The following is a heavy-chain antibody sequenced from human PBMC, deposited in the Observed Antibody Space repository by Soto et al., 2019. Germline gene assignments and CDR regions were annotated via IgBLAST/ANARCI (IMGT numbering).Heavy chain of an antibody. Sequence: ASVKVSCKVSGYTLTELSMHWVRQAPGKGLEWMGGFDPEDGETIYAQKFQGRVTMTEDTSTDTAYMELSSLRSEDTAVYYCATSWGSHHRYPVSPFDYWGQGTLVTVSS. CDR2: FDPEDGET. J-gene: IGHJ4*02. CDR1: GYTLTELS. CDR3: ATSWGSHHRYPVSPFDY. V-gene: IGHV1-24*01. D-gene: IGHD3-16*01.